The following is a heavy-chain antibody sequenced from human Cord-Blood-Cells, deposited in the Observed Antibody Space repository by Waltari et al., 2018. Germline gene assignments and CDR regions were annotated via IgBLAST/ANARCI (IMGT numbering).Heavy chain of an antibody. CDR3: AREDSSSWYYFDY. J-gene: IGHJ4*02. CDR1: GVTFSRYT. V-gene: IGHV1-69*08. D-gene: IGHD6-13*01. CDR2: IIPILGIA. Sequence: VQLVQSGAEVTTPGSSVQVSCKASGVTFSRYTLTWVRPAPGQGPEWMGRIIPILGIANYAQKFQGRVTITADKSTSTAYMELSSLRSEDTAVYYCAREDSSSWYYFDYWGQGTLVTVSS.